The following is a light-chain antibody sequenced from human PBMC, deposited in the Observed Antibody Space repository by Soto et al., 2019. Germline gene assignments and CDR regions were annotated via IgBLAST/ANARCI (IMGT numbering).Light chain of an antibody. V-gene: IGLV2-8*01. CDR3: SSYAGSNNFVV. J-gene: IGLJ2*01. Sequence: QSVLTQPPSASGSPGQSVTISCTGGSSDIGGYNYVSWYQQHPGKAPKLMIYEVSKRPSGVPDRFSGSKSGNTASLTVSGLQAEDEADYYCSSYAGSNNFVVFGGGTKVTVL. CDR1: SSDIGGYNY. CDR2: EVS.